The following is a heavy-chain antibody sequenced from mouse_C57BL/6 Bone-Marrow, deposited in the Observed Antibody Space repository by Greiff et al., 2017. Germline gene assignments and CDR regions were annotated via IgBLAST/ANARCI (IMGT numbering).Heavy chain of an antibody. D-gene: IGHD1-1*01. V-gene: IGHV1-85*01. Sequence: VKLMESGPELVQPGASVKLSCKASGYTFTSYDINWVKQRPGQGLEWIGWIYPRDGSNKSHEKFNGKATLTVDTSSSTAYMELHSLTSEDSAVYFCARLEFDGSSGDWYFDVWVTGTTVTVSS. J-gene: IGHJ1*03. CDR2: IYPRDGSN. CDR3: ARLEFDGSSGDWYFDV. CDR1: GYTFTSYD.